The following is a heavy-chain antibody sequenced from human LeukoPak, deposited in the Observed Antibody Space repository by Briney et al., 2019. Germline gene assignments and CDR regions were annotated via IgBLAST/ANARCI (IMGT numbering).Heavy chain of an antibody. J-gene: IGHJ4*02. CDR3: ARVDRYDILTGAFDY. Sequence: ASVKVSCKASGYTFTGYYMHWVRQAPGQGLEWMGWINPNSGGTNYAQKFQGRVTTTRDTSISTAYMELSRLRSDDTAVYYCARVDRYDILTGAFDYWGQGTLVTVSS. CDR2: INPNSGGT. D-gene: IGHD3-9*01. V-gene: IGHV1-2*02. CDR1: GYTFTGYY.